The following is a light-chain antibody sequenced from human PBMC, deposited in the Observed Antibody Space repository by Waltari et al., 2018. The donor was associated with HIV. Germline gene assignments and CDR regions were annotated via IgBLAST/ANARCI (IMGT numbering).Light chain of an antibody. V-gene: IGKV3-15*01. CDR2: AAS. CDR3: QQYHKWPGT. J-gene: IGKJ2*01. CDR1: QTVHSN. Sequence: ILMTQSPATVSVSPGGGATLSCRASQTVHSNLAWFQQKPGQAPRLLFYAASTRATGLPDRFSASGSGTEFTLTISSLQSEDFAVYFCQQYHKWPGTFGHGTKLEIK.